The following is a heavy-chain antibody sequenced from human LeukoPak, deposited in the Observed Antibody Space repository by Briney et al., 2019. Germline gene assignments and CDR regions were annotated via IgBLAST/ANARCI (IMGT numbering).Heavy chain of an antibody. CDR1: GFTFSDYY. J-gene: IGHJ6*03. CDR2: IRYDGSNK. Sequence: GGSLRLSCAASGFTFSDYYMHWVGQAPGKGLEWVTFIRYDGSNKYYEDSVKGRFAISRANTKITLYLQMNSLRTEDAAVYYFLQGRGERRAHYYMVVWGKGSTVTVCS. D-gene: IGHD5-24*01. CDR3: LQGRGERRAHYYMVV. V-gene: IGHV3-30*02.